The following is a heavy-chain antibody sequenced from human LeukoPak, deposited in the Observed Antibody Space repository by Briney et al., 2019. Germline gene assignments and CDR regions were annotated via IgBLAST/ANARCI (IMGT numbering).Heavy chain of an antibody. CDR2: IKQDGSEK. V-gene: IGHV3-7*01. J-gene: IGHJ4*02. CDR3: ARVLHHYYDSSGYYYDHQYYFDY. Sequence: GALRLSCAASGFTFSGYWMSWVRQAPGKGLGWVANIKQDGSEKYYVDSVKGRFTISRDNAKNSLYLQMNSLRAEDTAVYYCARVLHHYYDSSGYYYDHQYYFDYWGQGTLVTVSS. CDR1: GFTFSGYW. D-gene: IGHD3-22*01.